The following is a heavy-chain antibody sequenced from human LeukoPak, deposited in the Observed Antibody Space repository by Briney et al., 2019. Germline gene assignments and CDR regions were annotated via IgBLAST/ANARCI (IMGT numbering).Heavy chain of an antibody. Sequence: SETLSLTCAVYGGSFSGYYWSWIRQPPGKGLEWIGEINHSGSTNYNPSLKRRVTISVDTSKNQFSLKLSSVTAADTAVYYCASLHCSSTSCYPRAYYYYGMDVWGQGTTVTVSS. CDR1: GGSFSGYY. D-gene: IGHD2-2*01. CDR3: ASLHCSSTSCYPRAYYYYGMDV. CDR2: INHSGST. V-gene: IGHV4-34*01. J-gene: IGHJ6*02.